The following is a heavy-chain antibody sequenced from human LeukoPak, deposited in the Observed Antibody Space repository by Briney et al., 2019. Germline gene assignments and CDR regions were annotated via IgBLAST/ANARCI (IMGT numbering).Heavy chain of an antibody. CDR3: ARHGVEHSYGSSFDY. V-gene: IGHV5-51*01. J-gene: IGHJ4*02. CDR2: IYPGDSDT. D-gene: IGHD5-18*01. Sequence: GESLKISCKGSGYSFNSYWIGWVRQMPGKGLEWMGIIYPGDSDTRYSPSFQGQVTISADKSISTAYLQWSSLKASDTAMYYCARHGVEHSYGSSFDYWGQGTLVTVSS. CDR1: GYSFNSYW.